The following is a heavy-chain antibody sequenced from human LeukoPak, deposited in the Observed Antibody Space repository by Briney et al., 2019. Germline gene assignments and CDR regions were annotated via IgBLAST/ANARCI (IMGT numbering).Heavy chain of an antibody. CDR3: ARGVVVAPRSAFDI. V-gene: IGHV3-21*01. Sequence: GGSLRLSCAASGFTFSSYAIQWVRQAPGKGLEWVSSISSSGSYIYYADSVKGRFTISRDNAKNSLSLQMNSLRVEDTAVYYCARGVVVAPRSAFDIWGQGTMVTVSS. J-gene: IGHJ3*02. CDR2: ISSSGSYI. CDR1: GFTFSSYA. D-gene: IGHD2-2*01.